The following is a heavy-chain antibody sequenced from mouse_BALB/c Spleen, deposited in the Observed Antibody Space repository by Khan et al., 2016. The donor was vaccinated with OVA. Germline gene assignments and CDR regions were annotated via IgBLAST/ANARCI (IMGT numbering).Heavy chain of an antibody. CDR2: ISGDSNTI. D-gene: IGHD1-1*01. Sequence: EVKLVESGGGLVQPGGSRKLSCAASGFTFSSYGMHWVRQAPERGLEWVAYISGDSNTIYYADTVKGRFTISRDNPRNTLFLQMTSLMSADTAMYYCATSYFYGYYFDYWGPGTTLTVSS. CDR3: ATSYFYGYYFDY. J-gene: IGHJ2*01. CDR1: GFTFSSYG. V-gene: IGHV5-17*02.